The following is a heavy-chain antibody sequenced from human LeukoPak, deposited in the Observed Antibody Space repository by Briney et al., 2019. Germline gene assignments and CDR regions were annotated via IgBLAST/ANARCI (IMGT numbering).Heavy chain of an antibody. V-gene: IGHV4-34*01. CDR1: GGSFSGYY. CDR2: INHSGST. CDR3: ARQDLYYRGYSDD. J-gene: IGHJ3*01. D-gene: IGHD6-13*01. Sequence: PSETLSLTCDDYGGSFSGYYWSWILQPPGKGLEWIGEINHSGSTNYNPSLKSRVTISVDTSKNQFSLKLSSVTAADTAVYYCARQDLYYRGYSDDWGQGTMVTVSS.